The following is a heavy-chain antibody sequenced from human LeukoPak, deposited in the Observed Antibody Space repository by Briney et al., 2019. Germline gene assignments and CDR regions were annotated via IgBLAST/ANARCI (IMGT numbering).Heavy chain of an antibody. CDR1: GFIFSSYG. CDR2: IRYDGSNK. V-gene: IGHV3-30*02. D-gene: IGHD3-16*01. CDR3: AKDFHRLGEFDAFDI. Sequence: PGGSLRLSCAASGFIFSSYGMHWVRQAPGKGLEWVAFIRYDGSNKYYADSVKGRFTISRDNAKNSLYLQMNSLRAEDTALYYCAKDFHRLGEFDAFDIWGQGTMVTVSS. J-gene: IGHJ3*02.